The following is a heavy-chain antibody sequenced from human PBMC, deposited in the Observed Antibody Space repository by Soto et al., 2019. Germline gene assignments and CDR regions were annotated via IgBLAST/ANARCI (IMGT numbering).Heavy chain of an antibody. J-gene: IGHJ6*02. V-gene: IGHV3-30*18. CDR1: GFTFSSYG. Sequence: QVQLVESGGGVVQPGRSLRLSCAASGFTFSSYGMHWVRQAPGKGLEWVAVISYDGSNKYYADSVKGRFTISRDNSKNTLYLQMNSLRPEDTAVYYCAKRIAVAGTGYYGMDVWGQGTTVTVSS. D-gene: IGHD6-19*01. CDR3: AKRIAVAGTGYYGMDV. CDR2: ISYDGSNK.